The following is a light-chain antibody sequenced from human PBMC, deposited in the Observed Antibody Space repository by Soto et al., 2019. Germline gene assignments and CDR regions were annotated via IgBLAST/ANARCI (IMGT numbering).Light chain of an antibody. V-gene: IGLV2-8*01. CDR3: SSYAGTQHWV. J-gene: IGLJ3*02. CDR1: GSDVGAYNY. Sequence: QSALTQPPSASGSPGQSVTISFTGTGSDVGAYNYVSWYQQHPGKAPKLMIYEVSKRPSGVPDRFSGSKSGNTASLTVSGLQAEDEADYYCSSYAGTQHWVFGGGTKLTVL. CDR2: EVS.